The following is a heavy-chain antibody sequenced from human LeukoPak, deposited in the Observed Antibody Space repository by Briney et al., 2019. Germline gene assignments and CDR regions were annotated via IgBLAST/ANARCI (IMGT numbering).Heavy chain of an antibody. D-gene: IGHD5/OR15-5a*01. Sequence: PGGSLRLSCAASGFTFSSYAMSWVRQAPGKGLEWIGYIYYSGGTNYNPSLKSRVTISVDRSKNQFSLNLSSVTAADTAVYYCARLASTMRPFDYWGQGIQVTVSS. CDR2: IYYSGGT. V-gene: IGHV4-59*08. J-gene: IGHJ4*02. CDR3: ARLASTMRPFDY. CDR1: GFTFSSYA.